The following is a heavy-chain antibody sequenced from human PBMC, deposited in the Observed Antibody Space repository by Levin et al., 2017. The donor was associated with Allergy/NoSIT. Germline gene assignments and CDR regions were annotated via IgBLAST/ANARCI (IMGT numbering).Heavy chain of an antibody. J-gene: IGHJ3*01. CDR3: TAVLGQYHDSRNYWGGVFDF. V-gene: IGHV3-72*01. CDR1: AFDFSDRY. D-gene: IGHD3-22*01. Sequence: PAGGSLRLSCAASAFDFSDRYMDWVRQAPGKGLEWIGRIRNRGLSYTTEYAASVQGRFTMSRDDSKKYLYLHMNNLKTEDTAVYYCTAVLGQYHDSRNYWGGVFDFWGQGTMVTVSS. CDR2: IRNRGLSYTT.